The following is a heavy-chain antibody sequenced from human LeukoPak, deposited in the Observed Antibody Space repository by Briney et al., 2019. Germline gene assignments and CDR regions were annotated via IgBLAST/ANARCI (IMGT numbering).Heavy chain of an antibody. CDR3: AELGITMIGGV. J-gene: IGHJ6*04. D-gene: IGHD3-10*02. V-gene: IGHV3-7*01. CDR2: IKRDGTEK. Sequence: GGSLRLSCAASGFTFSSYYMSWVRQAPGKGLEWVANIKRDGTEKYYVDSVKGRFTVSRDNAKNSLYLQMNSLRAEDTAVYYCAELGITMIGGVWGKGTTVTISS. CDR1: GFTFSSYY.